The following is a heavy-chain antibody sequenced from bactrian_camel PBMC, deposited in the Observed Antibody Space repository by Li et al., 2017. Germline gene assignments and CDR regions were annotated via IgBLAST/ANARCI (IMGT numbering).Heavy chain of an antibody. CDR1: GFTLSTDW. J-gene: IGHJ4*01. CDR2: IKYNGVST. CDR3: LVGFDY. Sequence: HVQLVESGGGLVQPGGSLWLSCEASGFTLSTDWIYWVRQAPGKGLEWVSGIKYNGVSTYYADSVKGRFTISRDNAKNTVYLQLNSLRSDDTGMYFCLVGFDYWGRGTQVTVS. V-gene: IGHV3S1*01. D-gene: IGHD5*01.